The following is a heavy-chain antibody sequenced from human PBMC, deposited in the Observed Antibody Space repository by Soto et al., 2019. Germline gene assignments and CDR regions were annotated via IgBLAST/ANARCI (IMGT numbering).Heavy chain of an antibody. J-gene: IGHJ4*02. CDR2: IIPIFGTT. CDR1: GGTFSSYA. V-gene: IGHV1-69*13. Sequence: SVKVSCKASGGTFSSYAISWVRQAPGQGLEWMGGIIPIFGTTNYAQKFQGRVTITADESTSTAYMELSSLRSEDTAVYYCARGVRELYTPGYFDYWGQGTLVTVSS. D-gene: IGHD1-7*01. CDR3: ARGVRELYTPGYFDY.